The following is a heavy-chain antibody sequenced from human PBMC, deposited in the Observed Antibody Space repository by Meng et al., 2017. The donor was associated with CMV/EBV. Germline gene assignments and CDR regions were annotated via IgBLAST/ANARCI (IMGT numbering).Heavy chain of an antibody. CDR2: ISGSGSTI. J-gene: IGHJ4*02. V-gene: IGHV3-11*01. CDR3: ARDYCTNGVCYDGFDY. CDR1: GFTFSDYY. D-gene: IGHD2-8*01. Sequence: GESLKISCAASGFTFSDYYMSWIRQAPGKGLEWVSYISGSGSTIYYADSVKGRFTISRDNAKNSLYLQMNSLRAEDTAVYYCARDYCTNGVCYDGFDYWGQGTLVTVSS.